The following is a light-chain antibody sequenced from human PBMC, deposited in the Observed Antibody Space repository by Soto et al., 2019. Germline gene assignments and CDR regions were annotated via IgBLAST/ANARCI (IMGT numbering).Light chain of an antibody. CDR2: YDR. J-gene: IGLJ1*01. CDR1: NIGRKS. Sequence: SYELTQPPSVSLAPGETASIACGGDNIGRKSVHWYQQKPGQAPVVVMYYDRDRPSGIPERFSGSNSGNTATLTIGWVEAGDEADDYCQVYDSRSDHFVFGTGTKVTVL. V-gene: IGLV3-21*04. CDR3: QVYDSRSDHFV.